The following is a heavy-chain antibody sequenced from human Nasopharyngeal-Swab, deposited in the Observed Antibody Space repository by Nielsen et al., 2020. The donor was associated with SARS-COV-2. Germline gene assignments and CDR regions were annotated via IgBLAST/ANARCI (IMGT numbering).Heavy chain of an antibody. Sequence: WIRQPPGKALEWLALIDWDDDKYYSTSLKTRLTISKDTSKNQVVLTMTNMDPVDTATYYCARIPPLHYYFDYWGQGTLVTVSS. J-gene: IGHJ4*02. CDR2: IDWDDDK. CDR3: ARIPPLHYYFDY. V-gene: IGHV2-70*01.